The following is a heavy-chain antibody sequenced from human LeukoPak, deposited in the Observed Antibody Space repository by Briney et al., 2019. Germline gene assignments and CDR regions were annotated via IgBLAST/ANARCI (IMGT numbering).Heavy chain of an antibody. CDR2: FDPEDGET. Sequence: ASVKVSCKVSGYTLTELSMHWVRQAPGKGLEWMGGFDPEDGETIYAQKFQGRVTMTEDTSTDTAYMELSSLRSEDTAVYYCATLPLSMYSSGWYWDYWGQGTLVTVSS. D-gene: IGHD6-19*01. CDR3: ATLPLSMYSSGWYWDY. CDR1: GYTLTELS. V-gene: IGHV1-24*01. J-gene: IGHJ4*02.